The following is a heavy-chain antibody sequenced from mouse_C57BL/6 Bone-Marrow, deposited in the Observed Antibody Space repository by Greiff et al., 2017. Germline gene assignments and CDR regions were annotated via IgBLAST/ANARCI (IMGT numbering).Heavy chain of an antibody. D-gene: IGHD1-1*01. Sequence: QVQLQQSGPGLVAPSQSLSITCTVSGFSLTSYAISWVRQPPGKGLEWLGVIWTGGGTNYNSALKSRLSISKDNSKSQVFLKMNSLQTDDTARYYCASLITTVVAPYAMDYWGQGTSVTVSS. CDR3: ASLITTVVAPYAMDY. CDR2: IWTGGGT. CDR1: GFSLTSYA. J-gene: IGHJ4*01. V-gene: IGHV2-9-1*01.